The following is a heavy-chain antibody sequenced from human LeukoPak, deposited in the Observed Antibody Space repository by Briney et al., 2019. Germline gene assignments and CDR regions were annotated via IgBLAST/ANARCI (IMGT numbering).Heavy chain of an antibody. D-gene: IGHD2-2*01. Sequence: GGSLRLSCAASGFTFSSYAMSWVRQAPGKGLEWVSAISGSGGSTYYADSVKGRFTISRDNSKNTLYLQMNSLRAEDTAVYYCAKFTVAIVVDKKPKYFQHWGQGTLVTVSS. J-gene: IGHJ1*01. CDR3: AKFTVAIVVDKKPKYFQH. V-gene: IGHV3-23*01. CDR1: GFTFSSYA. CDR2: ISGSGGST.